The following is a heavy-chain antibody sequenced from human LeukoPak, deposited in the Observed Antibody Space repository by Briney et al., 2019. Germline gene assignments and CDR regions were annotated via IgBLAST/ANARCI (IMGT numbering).Heavy chain of an antibody. CDR1: GFTFRSHS. CDR3: AKEVVSLWFGESLDAFDI. V-gene: IGHV3-23*01. Sequence: GGSLRLSCTASGFTFRSHSMIWVRQAPGKGLEWISYISGSSGTIYYADSVKGRFTISRDNSKNTLSLQMNSLRAEDTAVYYCAKEVVSLWFGESLDAFDIWGQGTMVTVSS. J-gene: IGHJ3*02. D-gene: IGHD3-10*01. CDR2: ISGSSGTI.